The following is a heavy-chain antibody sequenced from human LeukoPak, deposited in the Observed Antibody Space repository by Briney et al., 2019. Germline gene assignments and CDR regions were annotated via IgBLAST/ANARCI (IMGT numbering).Heavy chain of an antibody. V-gene: IGHV4-61*02. CDR3: ARGSFGGEYFQH. J-gene: IGHJ1*01. CDR1: GGSISSGSYY. Sequence: PSETLSLTCTVSGGSISSGSYYWSWIRQPAGKGLEWIGRIYTSGSTNYNPSLKSRVTISVDTSKNQFSLKLSSVTAADTSVYYCARGSFGGEYFQHWGQGTLVTVSS. CDR2: IYTSGST. D-gene: IGHD3-16*01.